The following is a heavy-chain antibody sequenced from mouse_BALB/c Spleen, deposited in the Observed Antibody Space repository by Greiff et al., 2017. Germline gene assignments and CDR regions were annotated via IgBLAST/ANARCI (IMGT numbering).Heavy chain of an antibody. J-gene: IGHJ4*01. CDR1: GYTFTSYY. V-gene: IGHV1S81*02. D-gene: IGHD3-3*01. Sequence: QVQLKESGAELVKPGASVKLSCKASGYTFTSYYMYWVKQRPGQGLEWIGEINPSNGGTNFNEKFKSKATLTVDKSSSTAYMQLSSLTSEDSAVYYCTRSRGYYAMDYWGQGTSVTVSS. CDR3: TRSRGYYAMDY. CDR2: INPSNGGT.